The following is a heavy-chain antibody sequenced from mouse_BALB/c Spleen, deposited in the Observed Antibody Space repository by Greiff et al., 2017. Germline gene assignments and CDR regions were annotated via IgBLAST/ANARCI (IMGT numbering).Heavy chain of an antibody. CDR3: TREENYGFAY. CDR2: IYPSDSYT. D-gene: IGHD1-2*01. J-gene: IGHJ3*01. CDR1: GYTFTSYW. Sequence: VKLQQPGAELVRPGASVKLSCKASGYTFTSYWINWVKQRPGQGLEWIGNIYPSDSYTNYNQKFKDKATLTVDKSSSTAYMQLSSPTSEDSAVYYCTREENYGFAYWGQGTLVTVSA. V-gene: IGHV1-69*02.